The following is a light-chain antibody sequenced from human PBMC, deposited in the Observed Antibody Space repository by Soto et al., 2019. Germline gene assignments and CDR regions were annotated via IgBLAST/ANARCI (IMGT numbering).Light chain of an antibody. J-gene: IGKJ1*01. CDR2: DVS. V-gene: IGKV3-20*01. CDR3: QQYGSSPWA. CDR1: QSVSSSY. Sequence: EIVLTQSPGTLSLSPGERATLSCRASQSVSSSYLAWYQQKPGQAPRLLIYDVSSRATGIPDRFSGSGSETDFTLTISRLEPEDFAVYFCQQYGSSPWAFGQGTKVEIK.